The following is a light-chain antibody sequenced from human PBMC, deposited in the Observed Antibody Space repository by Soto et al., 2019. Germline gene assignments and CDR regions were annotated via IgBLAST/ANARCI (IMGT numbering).Light chain of an antibody. CDR1: QSVSSY. CDR2: DAS. J-gene: IGKJ2*01. CDR3: QQRSNLPYT. V-gene: IGKV3-11*01. Sequence: EIVLTQSPATLSLSPGERATLSCRASQSVSSYLAWYQQKPGQAPRLLIYDASNRATGIPARFSGSGSGTDFTLTIISLEPEDFAVYYCQQRSNLPYTFGQGTKLEIK.